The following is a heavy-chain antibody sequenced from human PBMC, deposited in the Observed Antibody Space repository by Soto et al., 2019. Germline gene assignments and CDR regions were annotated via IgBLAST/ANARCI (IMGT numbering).Heavy chain of an antibody. CDR1: GYSFTSYW. CDR2: IYPGDSDT. D-gene: IGHD3-16*01. CDR3: ARGGNMNIYYYYGMDV. Sequence: PGESLKISCQGSGYSFTSYWIGWVRQMPGKGLEWMGIIYPGDSDTRYSPSFQGQVTISADKSISTAYLQWSSLKASDTAMYYCARGGNMNIYYYYGMDVWGQGTTVTVSS. V-gene: IGHV5-51*01. J-gene: IGHJ6*02.